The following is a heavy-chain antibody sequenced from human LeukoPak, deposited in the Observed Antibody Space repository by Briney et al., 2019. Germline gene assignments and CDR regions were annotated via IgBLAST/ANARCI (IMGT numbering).Heavy chain of an antibody. CDR2: INSDGSWT. Sequence: PGGSLRLSCAASGNYWMHWVRQAPGKGLVWVSHINSDGSWTSYADSVKGRFTISRDNSKNTLYLQMNSLRAEDTAVYYCAKDGRVTTVRDWGQGTLVTVSS. J-gene: IGHJ4*02. CDR3: AKDGRVTTVRD. V-gene: IGHV3-74*01. D-gene: IGHD4-17*01. CDR1: GNYW.